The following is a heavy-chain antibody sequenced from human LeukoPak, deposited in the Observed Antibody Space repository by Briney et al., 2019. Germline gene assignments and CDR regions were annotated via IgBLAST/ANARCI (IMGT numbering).Heavy chain of an antibody. V-gene: IGHV1-3*01. CDR3: ARDFSYDSSGSCDY. CDR1: GYTFTGYH. D-gene: IGHD3-22*01. CDR2: INAGNGNT. Sequence: ASVKVSCKASGYTFTGYHMHWVRQAPGQGLEWMGWINAGNGNTKYSQNFQGRVTITRDTSASTAYMELSSLRSEDTAVYYCARDFSYDSSGSCDYWGQGTLVTVSS. J-gene: IGHJ4*02.